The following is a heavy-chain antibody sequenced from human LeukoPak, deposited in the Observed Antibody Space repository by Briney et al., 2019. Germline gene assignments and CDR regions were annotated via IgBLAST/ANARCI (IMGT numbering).Heavy chain of an antibody. CDR3: ARGLTPNYYDSSGYYS. J-gene: IGHJ4*02. CDR2: INHSGST. D-gene: IGHD3-22*01. CDR1: GGSFSGYY. V-gene: IGHV4-34*01. Sequence: PSETLSLTCAVYGGSFSGYYWSWIRQPPGKGLEWIGEINHSGSTNYNQSLKSRVTISVDTSKNQFSLKLSSVTAADTAVYYCARGLTPNYYDSSGYYSWDQGTLVTVSS.